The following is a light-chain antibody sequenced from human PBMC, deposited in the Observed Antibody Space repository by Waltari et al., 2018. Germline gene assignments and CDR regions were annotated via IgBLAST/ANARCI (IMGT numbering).Light chain of an antibody. V-gene: IGKV1-9*01. CDR1: EGISTD. CDR2: GAS. CDR3: QQLDKYPLT. Sequence: IQLTQSPSSLSASVGDTVPITCRASEGISTDLAWYQQQPGKAPKLLIYGASTLQSGVPSRFSGSGSGTDFTLTISSLQPGDFATYYCQQLDKYPLTFGGGTKVEIK. J-gene: IGKJ4*01.